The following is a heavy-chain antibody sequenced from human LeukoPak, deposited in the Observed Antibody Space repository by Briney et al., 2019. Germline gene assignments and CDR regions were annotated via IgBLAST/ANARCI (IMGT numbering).Heavy chain of an antibody. V-gene: IGHV1-2*02. Sequence: ASVKVSCKASGYTFTGYYIHWVRQAPGQGLEWMGWINPNSGGTKYDQKFQGRVTMTRDTSITTAHMELSRLRSDDTAVYYCARAKYQGREKKDYWGQGTLVTVSS. J-gene: IGHJ4*02. CDR3: ARAKYQGREKKDY. CDR2: INPNSGGT. CDR1: GYTFTGYY. D-gene: IGHD6-6*01.